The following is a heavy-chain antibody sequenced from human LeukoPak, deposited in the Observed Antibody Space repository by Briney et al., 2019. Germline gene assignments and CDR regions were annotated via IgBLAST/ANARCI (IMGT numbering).Heavy chain of an antibody. CDR1: GFTFRNFG. D-gene: IGHD3-22*01. CDR2: IDDDGINF. J-gene: IGHJ4*02. V-gene: IGHV3-30*02. Sequence: GGSMRLSCAASGFTFRNFGMHWVRQAPGKGLEWVTFIDDDGINFYYVNSVKGRFAISRDNSKNTLYLQMSILESEDTAVYYCVRGPARGYYDGSGYDFHYWGQGTLVTVSS. CDR3: VRGPARGYYDGSGYDFHY.